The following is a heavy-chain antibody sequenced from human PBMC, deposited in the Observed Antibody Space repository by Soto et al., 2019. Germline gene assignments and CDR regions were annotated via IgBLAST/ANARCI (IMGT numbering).Heavy chain of an antibody. CDR3: AREFQDGLVNWFDP. D-gene: IGHD2-21*01. V-gene: IGHV1-3*01. CDR2: INAGNGNT. CDR1: GYTFTSYA. Sequence: QVQLVQSGAEVKKPGASVKVSCKASGYTFTSYAMHWVRQAPGQRLEWMGWINAGNGNTKYSQKFQGRVTITRDTSASTAYMELSSLRSEDTAVYYCAREFQDGLVNWFDPWGQGTLVTVSS. J-gene: IGHJ5*02.